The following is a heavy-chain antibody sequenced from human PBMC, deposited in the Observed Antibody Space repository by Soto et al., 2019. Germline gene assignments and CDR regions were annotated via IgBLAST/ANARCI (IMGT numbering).Heavy chain of an antibody. CDR3: AREGAAAGTSFDY. D-gene: IGHD6-13*01. V-gene: IGHV1-46*03. CDR2: INPSGGST. J-gene: IGHJ4*02. Sequence: QVQLVQSGAEVKKPGASVKVSCKASGYTFTSYYMHWVRQAPGQGLEWMGIINPSGGSTSYAQKFQSRVTMTRDTSMSTVYMELSSLRSEDTAVYYCAREGAAAGTSFDYWGQGTLVTVSS. CDR1: GYTFTSYY.